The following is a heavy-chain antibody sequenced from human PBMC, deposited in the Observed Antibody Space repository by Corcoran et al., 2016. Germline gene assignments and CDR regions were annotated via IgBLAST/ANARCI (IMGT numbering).Heavy chain of an antibody. CDR1: GFTFSNAW. D-gene: IGHD3-10*01. V-gene: IGHV3-15*01. J-gene: IGHJ5*02. CDR2: IKSKTDGGTT. CDR3: TIDPLIRISEAPS. Sequence: EVQLVESGGGLVKPGWSLRLSCAASGFTFSNAWMSWVRQAPGKGQEWVGRIKSKTDGGTTDYAAPVRGRFTISRDDSKTTLYLQMNSLKTEDTAIYYCTIDPLIRISEAPSWGQGTLVTVSS.